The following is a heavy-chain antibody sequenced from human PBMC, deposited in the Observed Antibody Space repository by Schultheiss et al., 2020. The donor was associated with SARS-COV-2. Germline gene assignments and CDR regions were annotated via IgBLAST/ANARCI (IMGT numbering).Heavy chain of an antibody. V-gene: IGHV3-13*01. CDR3: ARGQLAHLGYYYYMDV. D-gene: IGHD6-6*01. J-gene: IGHJ6*03. CDR1: GFTFSSYD. CDR2: IGTAGDT. Sequence: GESLKISCAASGFTFSSYDMHWVRQATGKGLEWVSAIGTAGDTYYPGSVKGRFTISRENAKNSLYLQMNSLRAEDTAVYYCARGQLAHLGYYYYMDVWGKGTTVTVSS.